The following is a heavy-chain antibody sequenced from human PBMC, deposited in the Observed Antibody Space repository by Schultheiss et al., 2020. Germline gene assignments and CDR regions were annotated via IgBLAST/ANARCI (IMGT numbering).Heavy chain of an antibody. Sequence: TLSLTCTVSGGSVSSGSYYWSWIRQPPGKGLEWIGYIYYSGSTNYNPSLKSRVTISVDTSKNQFSLKLSSVTAADTAVYYCAGLYCGGDCYSYWGQGTLVTVSS. D-gene: IGHD2-21*02. V-gene: IGHV4-61*01. CDR3: AGLYCGGDCYSY. CDR1: GGSVSSGSYY. J-gene: IGHJ4*02. CDR2: IYYSGST.